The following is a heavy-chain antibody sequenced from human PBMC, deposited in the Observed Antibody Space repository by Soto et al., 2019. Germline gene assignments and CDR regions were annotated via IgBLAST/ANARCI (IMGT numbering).Heavy chain of an antibody. CDR3: ARDNSGDY. J-gene: IGHJ4*02. CDR2: FYHSGST. CDR1: GYSISSGYY. V-gene: IGHV4-38-2*02. D-gene: IGHD1-20*01. Sequence: SETLSLTCAVSGYSISSGYYWGWIRQPPGKGLEWIGSFYHSGSTYYNPSLKSRVTISVDTSKNQFSLKLSSVTAADTAVYYCARDNSGDYWGQGTLVTVSS.